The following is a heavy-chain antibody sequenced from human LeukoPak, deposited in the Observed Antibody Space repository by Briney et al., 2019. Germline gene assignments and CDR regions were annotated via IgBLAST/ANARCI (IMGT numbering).Heavy chain of an antibody. CDR2: INPSSGST. Sequence: GASVKVSCKASGYTFTSYYMHWVRQAPGQGLEWMGIINPSSGSTSYAQKFQGRVTMTRDTSTSTVYMELSSLRSEDTAVYYCAREISTDITMVRGVIRYNWFDPWGQGTLVTVSS. CDR3: AREISTDITMVRGVIRYNWFDP. CDR1: GYTFTSYY. V-gene: IGHV1-46*01. D-gene: IGHD3-10*01. J-gene: IGHJ5*02.